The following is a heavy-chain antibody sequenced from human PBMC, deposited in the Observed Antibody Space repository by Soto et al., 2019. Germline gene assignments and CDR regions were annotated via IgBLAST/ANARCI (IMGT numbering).Heavy chain of an antibody. D-gene: IGHD5-12*01. CDR2: INPNSGVT. J-gene: IGHJ6*03. CDR1: GARFTDYY. CDR3: ARESGGATATLDYYYFYMDV. Sequence: QVQLVQSGAEVKEPGASVTVSCRASGARFTDYYMHWVRQAPGQGLAWMGWINPNSGVTKYAQKFKGWVTMTRDTSIRTVYMQLSRLGFDNTAIYYCARESGGATATLDYYYFYMDVWGTGTTVTVSS. V-gene: IGHV1-2*04.